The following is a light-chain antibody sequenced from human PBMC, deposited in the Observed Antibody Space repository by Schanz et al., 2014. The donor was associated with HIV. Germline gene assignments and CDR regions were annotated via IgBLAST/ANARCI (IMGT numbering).Light chain of an antibody. V-gene: IGKV3-15*01. CDR3: QQYNSRPPWT. CDR2: ITS. Sequence: EIVMTQSPAILSVSPGDRVTLSCRASQSVSNNFAWYQQKPGQAPRLLIHITSTRATGIPDRFSGSGSGTEFTLTISSLQSEDFAAYYCQQYNSRPPWTFGQGTKVEIK. CDR1: QSVSNN. J-gene: IGKJ1*01.